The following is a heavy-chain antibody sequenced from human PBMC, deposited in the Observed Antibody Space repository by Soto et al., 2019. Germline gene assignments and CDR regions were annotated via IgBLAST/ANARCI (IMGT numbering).Heavy chain of an antibody. V-gene: IGHV1-18*01. D-gene: IGHD2-2*01. CDR2: ISAYNGNT. CDR1: GYTFTSYG. CDR3: ARGCISTSCYANFDY. Sequence: ASVKVSCKASGYTFTSYGISWVRQAPGQGLEWMGWISAYNGNTNYAQKLQGRVTMTTDTSTSTAYMELRSLRSDDTAVYYCARGCISTSCYANFDYWGQGTLVTSPQ. J-gene: IGHJ4*02.